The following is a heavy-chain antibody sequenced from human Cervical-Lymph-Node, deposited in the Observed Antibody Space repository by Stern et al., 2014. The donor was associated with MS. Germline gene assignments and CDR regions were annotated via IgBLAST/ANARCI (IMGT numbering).Heavy chain of an antibody. CDR1: GGSISSYY. V-gene: IGHV4-4*07. J-gene: IGHJ6*02. CDR3: ARGVLGFGEFPYGMDV. D-gene: IGHD3-10*01. CDR2: INTFGST. Sequence: QLQLQESGPGKVKPSETLSLTCSVSGGSISSYYCSWVRQPAGKGLEWIGRINTFGSTNFNPSLRSRCTMSVDTAKTQFSLKLKSVTAADTAVYYCARGVLGFGEFPYGMDVWGQGTTVTVSS.